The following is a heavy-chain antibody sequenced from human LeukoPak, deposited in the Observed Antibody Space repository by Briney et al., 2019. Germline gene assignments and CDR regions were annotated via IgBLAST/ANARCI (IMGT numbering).Heavy chain of an antibody. CDR2: IKQDGSKK. CDR1: GFTFSSYA. J-gene: IGHJ4*02. Sequence: GGSLRLSCAASGFTFSSYAMHWVRQAPGKGLEWVANIKQDGSKKSYVDSVKGRFTISRDNAKNSLYLQMNGLRAEDTAIYYCTRVGYIDEGIDYWGQGTLVTVSS. D-gene: IGHD5-24*01. CDR3: TRVGYIDEGIDY. V-gene: IGHV3-7*04.